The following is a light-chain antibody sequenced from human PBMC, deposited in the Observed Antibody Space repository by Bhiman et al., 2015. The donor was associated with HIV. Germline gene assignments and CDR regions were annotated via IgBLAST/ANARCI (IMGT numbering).Light chain of an antibody. CDR2: EDT. CDR3: QSYDDDYRV. CDR1: TGNIADNY. V-gene: IGLV6-57*01. Sequence: FTLIQPLSVSESPGKTITISCIRNTGNIADNYVQWYRQRPGGSPTTVIYEDTQRPSGVPARFSGSIDRSSNSASLTISALKTEDEADYFCQSYDDDYRVSGGGTKVTV. J-gene: IGLJ3*02.